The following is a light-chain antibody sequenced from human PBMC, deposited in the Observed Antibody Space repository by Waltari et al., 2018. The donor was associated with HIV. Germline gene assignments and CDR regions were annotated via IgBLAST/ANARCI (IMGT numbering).Light chain of an antibody. CDR3: QSADSDNTYNWV. J-gene: IGLJ3*02. V-gene: IGLV3-25*03. CDR2: KVT. Sequence: SQLTQPPSVSVSPGQTATITCPGDDMPDHYVYCYQRKPDQAPVLVMYKVTERPSGTPERFSGSMSGTTVTLTIMGVQPEDEADYYCQSADSDNTYNWVFGGGTKLTVL. CDR1: DMPDHY.